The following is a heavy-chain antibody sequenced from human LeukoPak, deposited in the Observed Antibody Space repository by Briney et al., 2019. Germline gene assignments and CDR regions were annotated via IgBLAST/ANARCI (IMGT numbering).Heavy chain of an antibody. CDR1: GFTFGSYA. D-gene: IGHD3-10*01. Sequence: GRSLRLSCAASGFTFGSYAMSWVRQAPGKGLEWVSSIIDSGGSTYYADSVKGRFTISRDNSKNTLYLQMSSLRAEDTAVYYCAKFRGRGAVDYWGRGTLVTVSS. CDR2: IIDSGGST. V-gene: IGHV3-23*01. J-gene: IGHJ4*02. CDR3: AKFRGRGAVDY.